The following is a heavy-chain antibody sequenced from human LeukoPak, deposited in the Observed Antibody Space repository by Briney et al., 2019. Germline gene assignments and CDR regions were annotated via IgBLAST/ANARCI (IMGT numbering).Heavy chain of an antibody. D-gene: IGHD1-7*01. J-gene: IGHJ4*02. CDR1: GGTFSSYA. Sequence: SVKVSCKASGGTFSSYAISWVRQAPGQGLEWMGRIIPIFGIANYAQKFQGRVTITADKSTSTAYVELSSLRSEDTAVYYCARGRVSELIDYWGQGTLVTVSS. V-gene: IGHV1-69*04. CDR2: IIPIFGIA. CDR3: ARGRVSELIDY.